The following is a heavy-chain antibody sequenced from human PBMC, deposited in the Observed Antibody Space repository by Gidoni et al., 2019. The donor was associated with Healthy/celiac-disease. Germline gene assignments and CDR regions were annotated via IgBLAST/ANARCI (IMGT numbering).Heavy chain of an antibody. CDR1: GGSISSYY. V-gene: IGHV4-59*01. Sequence: QVQLQESGPGLVKPSETLSLTCTVSGGSISSYYWSWIRQPPGKGLEWIGYIYYSGSTNYNPSLKSRVTISVDTSKNQFSLKLSSVTAADTAVYYCARGPIVVVPAAIFYYFDYWGQGTLVTVSS. CDR3: ARGPIVVVPAAIFYYFDY. J-gene: IGHJ4*02. D-gene: IGHD2-2*01. CDR2: IYYSGST.